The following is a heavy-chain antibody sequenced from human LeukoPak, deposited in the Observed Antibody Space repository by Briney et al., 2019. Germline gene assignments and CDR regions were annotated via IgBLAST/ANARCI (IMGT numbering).Heavy chain of an antibody. Sequence: VQPGRSLTLSCAASGFTFSSYAMHWVRQAPGTGLEWVAVISYDGSNKYYADSVKGRFTISRDSSKNTLYLQMNSLRAEDTAVYYCARDALITMIVVGPIDYWGQGTLVTVSS. CDR1: GFTFSSYA. CDR3: ARDALITMIVVGPIDY. J-gene: IGHJ4*02. V-gene: IGHV3-30-3*01. CDR2: ISYDGSNK. D-gene: IGHD3-22*01.